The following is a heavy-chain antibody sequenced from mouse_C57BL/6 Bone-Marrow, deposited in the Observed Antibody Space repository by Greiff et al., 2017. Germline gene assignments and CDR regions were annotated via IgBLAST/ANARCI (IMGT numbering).Heavy chain of an antibody. V-gene: IGHV14-4*01. CDR2: IDPENGDT. CDR1: GFNIKDDY. CDR3: TTRDYSNPSAY. Sequence: VQLQQSGAELVRPGASVKLSCTASGFNIKDDYMHWVKQRPEQGLEWIGWIDPENGDTEYASKFQGKATITADTSAHTAYLQLSSLTSEDTAVYYCTTRDYSNPSAYWGQGTLVTVSA. J-gene: IGHJ3*01. D-gene: IGHD2-5*01.